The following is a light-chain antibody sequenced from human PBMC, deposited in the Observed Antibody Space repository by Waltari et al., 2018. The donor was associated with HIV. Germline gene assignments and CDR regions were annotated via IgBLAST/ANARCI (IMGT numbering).Light chain of an antibody. CDR3: SSYTNRQTLA. V-gene: IGLV2-14*01. J-gene: IGLJ3*02. CDR1: NHDIGSYDF. Sequence: QSALTQPASMSGSPGQSITISCTGTNHDIGSYDFVSWYQQHPGEAPHLIIFGVTRRPSGVSSRFSGSKSGNTASLIISGLQADDEADYYCSSYTNRQTLAFGGGTKLTVL. CDR2: GVT.